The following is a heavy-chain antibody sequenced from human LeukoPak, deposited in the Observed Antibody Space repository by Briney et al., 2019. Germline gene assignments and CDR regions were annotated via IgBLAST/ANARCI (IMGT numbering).Heavy chain of an antibody. CDR3: AMKFSRDYYYMDV. J-gene: IGHJ6*03. CDR2: VTWNGGST. Sequence: GGSLRLSCAVSGLTLSHNYMTWVRQGPGKGLEWVSGVTWNGGSTGYAASVEGRFTISRDNAKNSLYLQMNSLRAEDTALYYCAMKFSRDYYYMDVWGKGTTVTVSS. V-gene: IGHV3-20*04. CDR1: GLTLSHNY.